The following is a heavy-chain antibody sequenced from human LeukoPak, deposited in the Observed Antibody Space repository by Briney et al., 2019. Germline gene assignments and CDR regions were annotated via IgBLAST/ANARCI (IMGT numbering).Heavy chain of an antibody. V-gene: IGHV3-48*03. Sequence: PGGSLRLSCAASGFTFSSYEMNWVRQAPGKGLEWVSYISSSGSTIYYADSVKGRFTISRDNAKNSLYLQMNSLRAEDTAVYYCARGNLLYFDYWGQGTLVTVSS. CDR3: ARGNLLYFDY. CDR1: GFTFSSYE. J-gene: IGHJ4*02. CDR2: ISSSGSTI. D-gene: IGHD1-26*01.